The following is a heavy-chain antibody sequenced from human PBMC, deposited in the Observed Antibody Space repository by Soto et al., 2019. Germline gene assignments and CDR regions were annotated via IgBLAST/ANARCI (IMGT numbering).Heavy chain of an antibody. J-gene: IGHJ4*02. V-gene: IGHV4-4*02. CDR2: IYHSGST. CDR1: GGSISSSNW. D-gene: IGHD6-19*01. Sequence: QVQLQESGPGLVKPSGTLSLTCAVSGGSISSSNWWSWVRQPPGKGLEWIGEIYHSGSTNYNPSPRSSVTISVDKSKNQFSLKLSSVTAADTAVYYCARVAVAGTRVDYWGQGTLVTVSS. CDR3: ARVAVAGTRVDY.